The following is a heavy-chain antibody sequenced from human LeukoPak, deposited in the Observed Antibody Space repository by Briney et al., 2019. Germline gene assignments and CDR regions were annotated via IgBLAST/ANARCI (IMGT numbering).Heavy chain of an antibody. J-gene: IGHJ4*02. V-gene: IGHV4-4*07. D-gene: IGHD6-25*01. Sequence: SETLSLTCTVSGGSIGSNYWSWVRQPAGKGLEWVGRINISGNTNYNPSLKSRVTMSVDTSKNQLSLRLNFVTAADTAVYYCTREATANSGGYYFDYWGQGTLVTVSS. CDR2: INISGNT. CDR3: TREATANSGGYYFDY. CDR1: GGSIGSNY.